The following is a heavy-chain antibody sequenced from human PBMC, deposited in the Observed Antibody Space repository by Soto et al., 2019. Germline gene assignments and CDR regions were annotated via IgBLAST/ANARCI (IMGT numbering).Heavy chain of an antibody. CDR1: GGSISSYY. J-gene: IGHJ5*02. CDR2: IYYSGST. V-gene: IGHV4-59*01. D-gene: IGHD5-18*01. Sequence: SETLSLTCTVSGGSISSYYWSWIRQPPGKGLEWIGYIYYSGSTNYNPSLKSRVTISVDTSKNQFSLKLSSVTAADTAVYYCARGLYRYGNGFDPWGQGTLVTLS. CDR3: ARGLYRYGNGFDP.